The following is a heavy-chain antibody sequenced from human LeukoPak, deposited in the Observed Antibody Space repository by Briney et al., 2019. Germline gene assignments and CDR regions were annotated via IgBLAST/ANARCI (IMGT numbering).Heavy chain of an antibody. CDR1: GGSVGSNY. CDR2: ISYSADT. V-gene: IGHV4-59*02. CDR3: ARGGGWYPH. Sequence: PSETLSLTCSVSGGSVGSNYWSWVRQPPGKGLEWIGYISYSADTKYNPSLKSRLSMSVDTSKNQCSLMLTSVTAADTAVYYCARGGGWYPHWGKGTPDSSSS. D-gene: IGHD6-19*01. J-gene: IGHJ6*04.